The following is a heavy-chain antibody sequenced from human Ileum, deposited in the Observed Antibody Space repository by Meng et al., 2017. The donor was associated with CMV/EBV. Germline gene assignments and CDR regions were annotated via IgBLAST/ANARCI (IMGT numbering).Heavy chain of an antibody. CDR1: GGSIRNYY. D-gene: IGHD3-9*01. J-gene: IGHJ4*02. CDR3: FLFFFFFFFFFFFW. CDR2: IYTRGST. V-gene: IGHV4-4*07. Sequence: QESGHGLGSTLEPMSLPCYVSGGSIRNYYWSWNRQPAGKGLEWIAHIYTRGSTNDNPARKRRGTRAGDTARNQDTKKRKNNSFFDFVVFFFFLFFFFFFFFFFFWWGPGTLVTVSS.